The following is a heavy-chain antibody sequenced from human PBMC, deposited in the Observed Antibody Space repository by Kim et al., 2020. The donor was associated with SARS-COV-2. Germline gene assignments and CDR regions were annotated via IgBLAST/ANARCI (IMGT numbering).Heavy chain of an antibody. V-gene: IGHV4-34*01. CDR2: INHSGST. J-gene: IGHJ6*01. D-gene: IGHD6-13*01. CDR1: GGSFSGYY. Sequence: SETLSLTCAVYGGSFSGYYWSWIRQLPGKGLEWIGEINHSGSTNYNPSLKSRVTISVDTSKNQFSLKLSSVTAADTAVYYCARGRPGSSWYYYYYTMDV. CDR3: ARGRPGSSWYYYYYTMDV.